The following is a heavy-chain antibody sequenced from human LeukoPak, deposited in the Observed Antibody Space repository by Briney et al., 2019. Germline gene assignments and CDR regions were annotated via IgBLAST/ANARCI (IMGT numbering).Heavy chain of an antibody. Sequence: GGSLSLPYIVSGFTPNRRWMRWVRQAPRKGLEWVASIKQDASYIEHVDSVKGRFTISRDNAKNSVHLQMNSLRGDDTAMYYCVTCSAAPSEFDYWG. J-gene: IGHJ4*01. D-gene: IGHD1-14*01. V-gene: IGHV3-7*01. CDR1: GFTPNRRW. CDR3: VTCSAAPSEFDY. CDR2: IKQDASYI.